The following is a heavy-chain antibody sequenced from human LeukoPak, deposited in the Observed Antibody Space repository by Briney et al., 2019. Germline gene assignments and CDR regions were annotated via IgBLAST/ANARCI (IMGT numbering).Heavy chain of an antibody. CDR2: ISGSGCST. CDR1: GFTFSSYD. J-gene: IGHJ3*02. V-gene: IGHV3-23*01. CDR3: AKALDTAMVHDAFDI. Sequence: GGSLRLSCAASGFTFSSYDMSWVRQAPGKGLEWVSAISGSGCSTYYADSVKGRFTISRDNSKNTLYLQMNSLRAEDTAVYYCAKALDTAMVHDAFDIWGQGTMVTVSS. D-gene: IGHD5-18*01.